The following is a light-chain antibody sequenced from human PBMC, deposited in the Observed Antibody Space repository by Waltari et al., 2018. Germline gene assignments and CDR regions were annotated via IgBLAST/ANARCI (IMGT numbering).Light chain of an antibody. CDR2: DTS. J-gene: IGKJ2*01. CDR3: LQCRAWPYT. Sequence: DIVLTQSPATLPLSPGEGATLSCRASERISTSLAWYQQEPGQAPRLLMYDTSKMAPGIPARFSASGSGTDFTLTISSLEPDDFAVYYCLQCRAWPYTFGQGTKVEI. V-gene: IGKV3-11*01. CDR1: ERISTS.